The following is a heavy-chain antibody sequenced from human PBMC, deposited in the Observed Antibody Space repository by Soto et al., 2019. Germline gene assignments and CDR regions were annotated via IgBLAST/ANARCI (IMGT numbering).Heavy chain of an antibody. Sequence: PWLSXRLSCSASVFTFIIYAIILVRHAPGKGLECVSAISGSCGSTYYADSVKGRFTISRYNSKNTLYLQMNSLRAEDTAVYYCAKAYGYDSRGYYNADFDIWGQGTMV. J-gene: IGHJ3*02. D-gene: IGHD3-22*01. CDR2: ISGSCGST. V-gene: IGHV3-23*01. CDR3: AKAYGYDSRGYYNADFDI. CDR1: VFTFIIYA.